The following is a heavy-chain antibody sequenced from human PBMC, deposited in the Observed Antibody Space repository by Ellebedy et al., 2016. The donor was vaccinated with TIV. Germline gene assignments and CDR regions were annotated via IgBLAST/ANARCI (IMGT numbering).Heavy chain of an antibody. CDR3: ARVYCSGGTCYPVWYFDY. V-gene: IGHV1-2*02. D-gene: IGHD2-15*01. Sequence: AASVKVSCKASGYTFTGYYIHWVRQAAGQGLEWMGWINPGSGAKNYGQNFQGRVTMTRDTSISTVHLELGRLRSDDTAVYYCARVYCSGGTCYPVWYFDYWGQGTLVTVSS. CDR1: GYTFTGYY. CDR2: INPGSGAK. J-gene: IGHJ4*02.